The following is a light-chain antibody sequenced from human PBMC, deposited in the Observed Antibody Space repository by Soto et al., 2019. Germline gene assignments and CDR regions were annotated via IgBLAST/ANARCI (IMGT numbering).Light chain of an antibody. J-gene: IGKJ2*01. CDR3: QQFDSTPYT. V-gene: IGKV3-20*01. CDR2: GAS. Sequence: EIVLTQSPGSLSLSPGQSATLSCRASQTVTSNYLVWYQQQPGQAPRLLIYGASTRATGIPDRFSGSGSGIDFSLSISRLEPEDFAVYYCQQFDSTPYTFGLGTKLEIK. CDR1: QTVTSNY.